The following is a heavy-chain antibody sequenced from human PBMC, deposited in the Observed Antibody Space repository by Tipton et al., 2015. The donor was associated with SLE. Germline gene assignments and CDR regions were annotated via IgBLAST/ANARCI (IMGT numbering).Heavy chain of an antibody. Sequence: SLRLSCAASGFTFSNAWMSWVRQAPGKGLEWVGRIKSKTDGGTTDYAAPVKGRFTISRDDSKNTLYLQMNSLKTEDTAVYYCTTGSYPPGIAAAGPFDYWGQGTLVTVSS. D-gene: IGHD6-13*01. CDR3: TTGSYPPGIAAAGPFDY. V-gene: IGHV3-15*01. J-gene: IGHJ4*02. CDR2: IKSKTDGGTT. CDR1: GFTFSNAW.